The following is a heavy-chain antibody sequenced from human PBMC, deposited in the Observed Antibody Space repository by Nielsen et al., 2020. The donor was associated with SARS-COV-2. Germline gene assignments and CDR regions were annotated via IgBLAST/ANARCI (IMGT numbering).Heavy chain of an antibody. CDR2: IYHSGST. V-gene: IGHV4-30-4*08. J-gene: IGHJ4*02. CDR1: GGSITSGDYI. Sequence: SETLSLTCTVSGGSITSGDYIWSWIRQPPRKGLEWIGYIYHSGSTYYNPSLESRLTLSVDTSKDQFSLKLTSVTAADTAVYYCARLRYSYGSPRLDYWGQGTLVTVSS. D-gene: IGHD5-18*01. CDR3: ARLRYSYGSPRLDY.